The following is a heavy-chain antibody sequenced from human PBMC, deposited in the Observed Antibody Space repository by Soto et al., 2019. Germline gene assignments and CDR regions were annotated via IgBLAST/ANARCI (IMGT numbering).Heavy chain of an antibody. CDR2: NSPSGGSK. Sequence: ASVKVSCKASGYTFNIYYMHWVRQAPGQGLGWMGINSPSGGSKIYAQKFQDRVTMTWDTSTSTVYMELSSLRYEDTAMYYCASRNYFGSGNFYNLHDAFDIWAQGTMVTVSS. CDR3: ASRNYFGSGNFYNLHDAFDI. CDR1: GYTFNIYY. J-gene: IGHJ3*02. D-gene: IGHD3-10*01. V-gene: IGHV1-46*02.